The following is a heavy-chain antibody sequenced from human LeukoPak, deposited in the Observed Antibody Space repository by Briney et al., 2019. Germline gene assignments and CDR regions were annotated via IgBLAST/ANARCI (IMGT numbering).Heavy chain of an antibody. J-gene: IGHJ4*02. CDR1: GDSITTTTNY. CDR2: LYYSGST. Sequence: SETLSLTCTVSGDSITTTTNYWGWIRQPPGKGLDWIGSLYYSGSTYYNPSLKSRVTISGDTSKNQISLKLTSVTAADTAVYFCARLLQGKGGGGYYIGLWGQGTLVTVSS. V-gene: IGHV4-39*01. D-gene: IGHD3-16*01. CDR3: ARLLQGKGGGGYYIGL.